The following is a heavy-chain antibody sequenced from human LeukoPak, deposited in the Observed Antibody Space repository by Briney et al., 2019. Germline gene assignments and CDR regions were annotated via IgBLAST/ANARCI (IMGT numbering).Heavy chain of an antibody. J-gene: IGHJ4*02. Sequence: PGGSLRLSCAASGFTVSGHYMNWVRQAPGKGLDWVSVIHTDGSTYYADSVRGRFTISRDNSKNTLFLQMNTLRAEDTAVYYCARDRPYGGKGDFDCWGQGTLVTVSS. CDR2: IHTDGST. D-gene: IGHD4-23*01. CDR3: ARDRPYGGKGDFDC. V-gene: IGHV3-66*01. CDR1: GFTVSGHY.